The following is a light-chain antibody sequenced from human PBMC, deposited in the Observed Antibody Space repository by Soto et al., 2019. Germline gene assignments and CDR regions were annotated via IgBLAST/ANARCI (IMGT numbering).Light chain of an antibody. J-gene: IGKJ5*01. CDR1: QSVSSY. Sequence: IVLTQYPATLSLSPGERATFSCRASQSVSSYLAWYQQKPGQAPRLLIYDASNRATGIPARFSGSGSGTDFTLTISSLEPEDFAVYYCQQRSNWPPITFGQGTRLEIK. CDR3: QQRSNWPPIT. CDR2: DAS. V-gene: IGKV3-11*01.